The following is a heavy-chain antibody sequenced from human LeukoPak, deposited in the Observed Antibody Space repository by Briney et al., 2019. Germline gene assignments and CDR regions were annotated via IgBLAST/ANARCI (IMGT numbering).Heavy chain of an antibody. CDR3: AKATYYYDSSGYWRYFDP. D-gene: IGHD3-22*01. Sequence: PGGSLRLSCATSGFIFGNYRMHWVRQAPGKGLVWVSRINSDGSGTDYAESGKGRFTISRDNAKNTLYLHKSSLRVEDTAVYYCAKATYYYDSSGYWRYFDPWGQGTLVTVSS. CDR2: INSDGSGT. J-gene: IGHJ5*02. CDR1: GFIFGNYR. V-gene: IGHV3-74*01.